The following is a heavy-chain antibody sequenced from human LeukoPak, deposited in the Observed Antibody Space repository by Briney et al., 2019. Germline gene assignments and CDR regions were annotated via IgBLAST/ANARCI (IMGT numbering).Heavy chain of an antibody. D-gene: IGHD5-18*01. CDR2: ISYDGSNK. V-gene: IGHV3-30*18. CDR3: AKDGHPRGYSYGRYFDY. CDR1: GFTFSSYG. J-gene: IGHJ4*02. Sequence: GRSLRLSCAASGFTFSSYGMHWVRQAPGKGLEWVAVISYDGSNKYYADSVKGRLTISRDNSKNTLYLQMNSLRAEDTAVYYCAKDGHPRGYSYGRYFDYWGQGTLVTVSS.